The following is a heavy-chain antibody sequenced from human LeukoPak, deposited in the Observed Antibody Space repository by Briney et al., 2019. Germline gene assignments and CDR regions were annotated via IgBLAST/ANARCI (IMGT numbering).Heavy chain of an antibody. CDR1: GYTFTSYA. Sequence: ASVKVSCKASGYTFTSYAISWVRQAPGQGLEWMGWMNTNSGNTGYAQKFQGRVTMTTNTSTSTAYMELSSLRCECTAVYYCARGLNYYGSDSWGDVWGQGTTVSVSS. CDR2: MNTNSGNT. D-gene: IGHD3-10*01. V-gene: IGHV1-8*01. CDR3: ARGLNYYGSDSWGDV. J-gene: IGHJ6*02.